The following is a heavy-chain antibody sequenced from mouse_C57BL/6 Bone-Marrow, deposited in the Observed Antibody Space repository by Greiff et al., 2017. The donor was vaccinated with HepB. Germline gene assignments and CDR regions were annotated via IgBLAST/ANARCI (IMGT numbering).Heavy chain of an antibody. Sequence: QVQLQQSGAELARPGASVKLSCKASGYTFTSYGISWVKQSTGQGLEWIGEIYPRSGNTYYNEKFKGKATLTADKSSSTAYMELRSLTSEDSAVYFCARLDYYGSSYGYWYFDVWGTGTTVTVSS. CDR1: GYTFTSYG. CDR2: IYPRSGNT. CDR3: ARLDYYGSSYGYWYFDV. D-gene: IGHD1-1*01. J-gene: IGHJ1*03. V-gene: IGHV1-81*01.